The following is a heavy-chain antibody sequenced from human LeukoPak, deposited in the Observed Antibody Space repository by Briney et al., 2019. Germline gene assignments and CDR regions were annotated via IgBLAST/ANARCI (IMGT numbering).Heavy chain of an antibody. D-gene: IGHD1-26*01. CDR1: GCSISSSNDY. CDR3: ASPSGTYYSRFHY. CDR2: IYYSGST. V-gene: IGHV4-39*01. J-gene: IGHJ4*02. Sequence: SETLSLTCTVSGCSISSSNDYWGWIRQPPGKGLEWIGSIYYSGSTYYNPSLKSRVTISVDTSKNQFSLKLTSVTAADTAVYYCASPSGTYYSRFHYWGQGALVTVSS.